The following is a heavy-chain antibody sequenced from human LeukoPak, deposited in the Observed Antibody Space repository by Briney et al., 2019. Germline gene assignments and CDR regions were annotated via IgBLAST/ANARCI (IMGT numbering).Heavy chain of an antibody. CDR3: ARGPYYYDTSGYNFDY. V-gene: IGHV5-51*01. CDR1: GYSFSSYW. CDR2: IYPGDSDT. D-gene: IGHD3-22*01. J-gene: IGHJ4*02. Sequence: GESLKISCKTSGYSFSSYWIGWVRQVPGKGLEWMGIIYPGDSDTRNSPSFQGQVTISADKSTSTAYLRWSSLKASDTAIYFCARGPYYYDTSGYNFDYWGQGALVTVSS.